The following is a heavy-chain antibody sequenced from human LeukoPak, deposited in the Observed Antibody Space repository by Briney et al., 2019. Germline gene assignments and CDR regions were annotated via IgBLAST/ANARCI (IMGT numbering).Heavy chain of an antibody. J-gene: IGHJ4*02. CDR3: AGDRKGSPLNY. CDR2: INTDGSST. CDR1: GFTFSSYW. Sequence: GGSLRLSCAASGFTFSSYWMHWVRQAPGKGLVWVSRINTDGSSTSYADSVKGRFTISRDNAKNTLYLQMNSLRAEDTAVYYCAGDRKGSPLNYWGQGTLVTVSS. D-gene: IGHD1-14*01. V-gene: IGHV3-74*01.